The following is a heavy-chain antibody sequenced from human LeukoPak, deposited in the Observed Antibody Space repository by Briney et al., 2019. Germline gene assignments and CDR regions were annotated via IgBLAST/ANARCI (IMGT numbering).Heavy chain of an antibody. J-gene: IGHJ4*02. Sequence: GASVKVSCKASGGTFSSYAISWVRQAPGQGLEWMGGIIPIFGTANYAQKFQGRVTITADESTSTAYMELSSLRSEDTAVYYCARDKDPIPIAAAGIGYYWGQGTLVTVSS. CDR2: IIPIFGTA. V-gene: IGHV1-69*13. D-gene: IGHD6-13*01. CDR1: GGTFSSYA. CDR3: ARDKDPIPIAAAGIGYY.